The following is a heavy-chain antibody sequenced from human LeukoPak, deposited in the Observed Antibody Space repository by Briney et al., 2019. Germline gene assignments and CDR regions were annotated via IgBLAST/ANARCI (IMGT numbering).Heavy chain of an antibody. Sequence: ASVKVSCKASGYTFTGYYMHWVRQAPGQGLEWMGWINPNSGGTNYAQKFQGRVTMTRVTSISTAYMELSRLRSDDTAVYYCARAIYSGSPRDAFDIWGQGTMVTVSS. J-gene: IGHJ3*02. D-gene: IGHD1-26*01. V-gene: IGHV1-2*02. CDR2: INPNSGGT. CDR3: ARAIYSGSPRDAFDI. CDR1: GYTFTGYY.